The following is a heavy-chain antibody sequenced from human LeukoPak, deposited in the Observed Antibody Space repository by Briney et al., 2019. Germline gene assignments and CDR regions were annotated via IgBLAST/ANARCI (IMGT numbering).Heavy chain of an antibody. CDR2: INHSGST. CDR1: GGSFSGYY. Sequence: PSETLSLTCAVYGGSFSGYYWSWIRQPPGKGLEWIGEINHSGSTNYNPSLKSRVTISVDTSKNQFSLKLSSVTAADTAVYYCARSSIAARRPVGDYWGQGTLVTVSS. CDR3: ARSSIAARRPVGDY. V-gene: IGHV4-34*01. D-gene: IGHD6-6*01. J-gene: IGHJ4*02.